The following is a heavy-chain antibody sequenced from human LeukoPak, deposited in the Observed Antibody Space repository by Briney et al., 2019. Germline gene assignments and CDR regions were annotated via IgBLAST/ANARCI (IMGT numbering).Heavy chain of an antibody. J-gene: IGHJ4*02. V-gene: IGHV1-46*01. D-gene: IGHD6-19*01. CDR2: TKPSGGST. CDR1: GYVFTSYG. Sequence: ASVKVSCKASGYVFTSYGISWVRQAPGQGLEWMGITKPSGGSTSYAQKFQDRVTMTRDTSTSTVYMELSSLRSEDTAVYYCARVHDSDWYFDYWGQGTLVTVSS. CDR3: ARVHDSDWYFDY.